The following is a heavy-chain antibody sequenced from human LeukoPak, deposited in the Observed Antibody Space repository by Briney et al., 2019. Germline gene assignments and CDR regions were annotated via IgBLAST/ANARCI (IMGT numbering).Heavy chain of an antibody. CDR3: ARDKHDSSSWYAFDY. CDR2: IYSGGST. CDR1: GFTVSSSY. J-gene: IGHJ4*02. D-gene: IGHD6-13*01. Sequence: PGGSLRLSCAASGFTVSSSYMSWVRQAPGKGLEWVSVIYSGGSTYYADSVKGRFTISRDNSKNTLYLQMNSLRAEDTAVYYCARDKHDSSSWYAFDYWGQGTLVTVSS. V-gene: IGHV3-66*01.